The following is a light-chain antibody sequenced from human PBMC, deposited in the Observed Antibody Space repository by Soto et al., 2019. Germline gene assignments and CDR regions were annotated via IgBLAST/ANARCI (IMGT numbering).Light chain of an antibody. CDR2: DNN. V-gene: IGLV1-51*01. CDR1: SSNIGNNY. CDR3: GTWDSSLSANWV. J-gene: IGLJ3*02. Sequence: QSVLTQPPSVSAAPGQKVTISCFGSSSNIGNNYVSWYQQLPGTAPKLLIYDNNKRPSGIPDRFSVSKSGTSATLGITGLQTGDEADYYCGTWDSSLSANWVFGGGTKLTVL.